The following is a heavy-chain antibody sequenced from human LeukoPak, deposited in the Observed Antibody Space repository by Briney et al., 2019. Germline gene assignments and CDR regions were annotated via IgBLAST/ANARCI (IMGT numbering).Heavy chain of an antibody. D-gene: IGHD3-22*01. CDR3: TRGSIAYYYMDV. Sequence: SETLSLTCTVSGNSISSGDYYWSWIRQPPGKGLEWIGNIYYSGSTNYNPSLKSRVTISVDTSKNQFSLKLSSVTAADTAVYYCTRGSIAYYYMDVWGKGTTVTIS. CDR1: GNSISSGDYY. J-gene: IGHJ6*03. CDR2: IYYSGST. V-gene: IGHV4-61*08.